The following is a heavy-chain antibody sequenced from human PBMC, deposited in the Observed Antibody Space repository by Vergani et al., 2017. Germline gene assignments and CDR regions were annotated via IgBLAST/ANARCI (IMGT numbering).Heavy chain of an antibody. CDR1: GGSFSGYY. V-gene: IGHV4-34*01. D-gene: IGHD4-17*01. CDR3: ATAGETQLAGTKYGDDADYYYYYMDV. Sequence: QVQLQQWGAGLLKPSETLSLTCAVYGGSFSGYYWSWIRQPPGKGLEWIGEINHSGSTNYNPSLKSRVTISVDTSKNQFSLKLSSVTAADTAVYYCATAGETQLAGTKYGDDADYYYYYMDVWGKGTTVTVSS. J-gene: IGHJ6*03. CDR2: INHSGST.